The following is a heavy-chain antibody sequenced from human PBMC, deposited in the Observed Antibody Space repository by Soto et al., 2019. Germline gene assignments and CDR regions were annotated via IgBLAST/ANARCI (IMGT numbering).Heavy chain of an antibody. J-gene: IGHJ4*02. V-gene: IGHV1-3*01. CDR2: INPANGDT. D-gene: IGHD5-12*01. Sequence: GASVKVSCKTSGYTFTTVFLHWTRQAPGQRLEWMGWINPANGDTMYSQKFLGRVSNTRDTSATTAYMALTSLTSEDTAVYYCARAPSGGCFDFWGQGAWVTVPP. CDR3: ARAPSGGCFDF. CDR1: GYTFTTVF.